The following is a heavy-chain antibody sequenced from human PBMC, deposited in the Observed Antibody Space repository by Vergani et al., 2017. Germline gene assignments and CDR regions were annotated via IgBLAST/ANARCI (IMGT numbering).Heavy chain of an antibody. CDR1: GFTFSSYA. CDR2: ISSNGGST. CDR3: VKEATSLEAGRLFDI. Sequence: EVQLVESGGGLVQPGGSLRLSCSASGFTFSSYAMHWVRQAPGKGLEYVSAISSNGGSTYYADSVKGRFTISRDNSKNTLYLQMSSLRAEDTAVYYCVKEATSLEAGRLFDIWGQGTMVTVSS. V-gene: IGHV3-64D*06. D-gene: IGHD6-19*01. J-gene: IGHJ3*02.